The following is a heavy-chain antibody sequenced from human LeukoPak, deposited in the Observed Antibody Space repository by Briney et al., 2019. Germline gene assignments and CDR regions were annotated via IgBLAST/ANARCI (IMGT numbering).Heavy chain of an antibody. J-gene: IGHJ4*02. CDR1: GFTFSSYI. CDR2: ISSSSSTM. V-gene: IGHV3-48*01. Sequence: GGSLRLSFAASGFTFSSYIMNRVRQAPGKGLEWVSYISSSSSTMYYADSVKGRVTISIDNAKNSLYLQMNSLRAGDTAVYYCARAKAAAGTDYFDYWGQGTLVTVSS. D-gene: IGHD6-13*01. CDR3: ARAKAAAGTDYFDY.